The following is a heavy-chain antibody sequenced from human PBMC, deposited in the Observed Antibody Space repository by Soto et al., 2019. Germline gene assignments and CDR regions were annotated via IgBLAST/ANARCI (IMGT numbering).Heavy chain of an antibody. CDR2: INAGNGNT. D-gene: IGHD2-21*01. Sequence: QAHLVQSGTEVKKPGASVKVFCRASGFIFTNYAMPWVRQAPGQRLEWMGWINAGNGNTKYSQKFQGRVTITRDTSATTNYMELTNLRSEDTALYYCARDPQIGDAVHIFDMWGQGTRVTVSS. CDR1: GFIFTNYA. CDR3: ARDPQIGDAVHIFDM. V-gene: IGHV1-3*01. J-gene: IGHJ3*02.